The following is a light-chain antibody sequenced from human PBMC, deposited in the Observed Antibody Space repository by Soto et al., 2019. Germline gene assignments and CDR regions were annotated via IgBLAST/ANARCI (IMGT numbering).Light chain of an antibody. J-gene: IGLJ2*01. CDR3: SSYTSSRSRVV. CDR1: SSDVGGYNY. Sequence: QSALTQPASVSGSPGQSITISCTVASSDVGGYNYVSWYQHHPGKAPKLMIYEVSYRPSGVSNPFSGSNSGNTSSLPISGLQAEAESDYYCSSYTSSRSRVVFGGGTKLTVL. V-gene: IGLV2-14*01. CDR2: EVS.